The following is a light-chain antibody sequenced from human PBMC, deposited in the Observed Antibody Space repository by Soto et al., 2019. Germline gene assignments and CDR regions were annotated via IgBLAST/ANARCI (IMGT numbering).Light chain of an antibody. Sequence: QSVLTQPASVSGSPGQSITISCTGTSSDVGSYIYVSWYQQHPGKAPKLMIYEVSNRPSGVSNRFSGSKSGNTASLTISGLQAEDEADYYCSSYTSSSTPWVFGGGTKVTVL. CDR3: SSYTSSSTPWV. CDR2: EVS. J-gene: IGLJ3*02. V-gene: IGLV2-14*01. CDR1: SSDVGSYIY.